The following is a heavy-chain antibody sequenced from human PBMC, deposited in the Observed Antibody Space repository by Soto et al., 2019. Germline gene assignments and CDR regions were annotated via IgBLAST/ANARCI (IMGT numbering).Heavy chain of an antibody. Sequence: PGGSLRLSCAASGFTFSGFGMHWVRQAPGKGVEWVAIIWYDGSDKYYAACVKGRFTISRDNSKNTLYLQMNSLRAEDTAVYHCAFGNLSYYFDYWGQGTRVTFS. J-gene: IGHJ4*02. V-gene: IGHV3-33*01. CDR2: IWYDGSDK. CDR3: AFGNLSYYFDY. D-gene: IGHD3-16*01. CDR1: GFTFSGFG.